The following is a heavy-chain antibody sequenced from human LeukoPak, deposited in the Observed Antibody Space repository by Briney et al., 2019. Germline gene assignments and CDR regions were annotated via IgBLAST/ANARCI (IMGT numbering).Heavy chain of an antibody. CDR2: ISGSGATT. V-gene: IGHV3-23*01. J-gene: IGHJ4*02. D-gene: IGHD5-24*01. Sequence: GGSLRLSCVATGFTFSSNGMHWVRQAPGKGLEWVSAISGSGATTFYADSVKGRFTISRDNSKNTLYLQVNSLRAADTAIYYCAKVQEMDTILPPFHYWGQGTLVTVSS. CDR1: GFTFSSNG. CDR3: AKVQEMDTILPPFHY.